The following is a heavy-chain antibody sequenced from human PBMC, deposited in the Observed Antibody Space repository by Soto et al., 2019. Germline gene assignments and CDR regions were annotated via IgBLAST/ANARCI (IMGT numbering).Heavy chain of an antibody. V-gene: IGHV1-8*01. D-gene: IGHD1-26*01. CDR2: MNPNSGNT. J-gene: IGHJ4*02. CDR3: ARMGVGATEDY. Sequence: QVQLVQSGTGVKKPGASVRVSCKASGYTFTNYDINWVRQATGQGLEWMGWMNPNSGNTGYAQKFQGRVTLTKNTSISTAYMQLSSLRSEDTAVYYCARMGVGATEDYWGQGTLVTVSS. CDR1: GYTFTNYD.